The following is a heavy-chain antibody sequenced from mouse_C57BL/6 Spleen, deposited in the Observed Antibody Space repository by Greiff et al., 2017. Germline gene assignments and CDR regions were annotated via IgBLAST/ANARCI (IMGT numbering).Heavy chain of an antibody. Sequence: QVQLQQPGAELVMPGASVKLSCKASGYTFTSYWMHWVKQRPGQGLEWIGEIDPSDSYTNYNQKFKGKSTLTVDKSSSTAYMQLSSLTSEDSAVYYCATLYDDDERGYYFDDWGQGITLTVSS. D-gene: IGHD2-4*01. J-gene: IGHJ2*01. CDR1: GYTFTSYW. CDR3: ATLYDDDERGYYFDD. V-gene: IGHV1-69*01. CDR2: IDPSDSYT.